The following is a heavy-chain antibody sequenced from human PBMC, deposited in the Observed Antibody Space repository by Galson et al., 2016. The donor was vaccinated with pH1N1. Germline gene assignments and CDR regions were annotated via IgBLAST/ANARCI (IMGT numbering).Heavy chain of an antibody. CDR1: GFNFGDYP. CDR2: ISGSGENT. D-gene: IGHD1-14*01. J-gene: IGHJ6*02. V-gene: IGHV3-23*01. CDR3: AKSGRTARQILAPRDGMDV. Sequence: SLRLSCAASGFNFGDYPMSWVRQAPGKRPEWVSVISGSGENTMYADSVKGRFTISRDNSKTTTFLQMDNLRAEDTAVYYCAKSGRTARQILAPRDGMDVWGQGTTVTVS.